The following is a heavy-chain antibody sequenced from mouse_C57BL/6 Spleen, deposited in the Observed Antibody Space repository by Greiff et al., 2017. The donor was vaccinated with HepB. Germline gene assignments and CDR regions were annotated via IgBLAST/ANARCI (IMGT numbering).Heavy chain of an antibody. CDR1: GFNIKDYY. Sequence: EVKLQESGAELVKPGASVKLSCTASGFNIKDYYMHWVKQRTEQGLEWIGRIDPEDGETKYAPKFQGKATITADTSSNTAYLQLSSLTSEDTAVYYCARKGLITTVSYAMDYWGQGTSVTVSS. CDR2: IDPEDGET. D-gene: IGHD1-1*01. CDR3: ARKGLITTVSYAMDY. J-gene: IGHJ4*01. V-gene: IGHV14-2*01.